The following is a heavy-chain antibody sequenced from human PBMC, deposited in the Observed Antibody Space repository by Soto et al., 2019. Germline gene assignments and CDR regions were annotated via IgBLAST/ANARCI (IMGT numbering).Heavy chain of an antibody. Sequence: QVQLVQSGAEVKKPGSSVKVSCKASGGTFSTYVISWVRQAPGQGLEWMGGIIPVFATTNYAQKFQGRVTIPAGESTRTGYMELNRLRSEDTAVYYCARGRIAGAATDFYYYGMDVWGQGTSVTVSS. CDR2: IIPVFATT. D-gene: IGHD1-26*01. CDR1: GGTFSTYV. J-gene: IGHJ6*02. V-gene: IGHV1-69*12. CDR3: ARGRIAGAATDFYYYGMDV.